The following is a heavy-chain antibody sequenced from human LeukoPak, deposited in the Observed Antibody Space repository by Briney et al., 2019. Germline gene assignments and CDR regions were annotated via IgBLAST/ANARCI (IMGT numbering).Heavy chain of an antibody. V-gene: IGHV3-20*04. CDR1: GSRFEDYG. D-gene: IGHD2-2*01. CDR2: TNWDGAST. CDR3: GRVYCSTTSCYDYYDYYMDV. Sequence: GGSLRLSCAASGSRFEDYGMSWVRHVPGQGLEWVSGTNWDGASTGYADSVKGRFTISRDNVKNFLYLQMNSLRVEDTALYFCGRVYCSTTSCYDYYDYYMDVWGKGTTVTVSS. J-gene: IGHJ6*03.